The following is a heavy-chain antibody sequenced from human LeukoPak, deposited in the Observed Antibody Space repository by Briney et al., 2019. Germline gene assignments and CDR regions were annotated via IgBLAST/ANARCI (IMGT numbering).Heavy chain of an antibody. Sequence: PGGSPRLSCAGSGFTFSRYRISWVRQAPGKGLEWVASIKQDVGDEYYGDSVKGRFIISRDNGKNSLFLQMNSLRAEDTAVYYCARGGDGFDIWGQGTMVTVYS. J-gene: IGHJ3*02. CDR1: GFTFSRYR. CDR3: ARGGDGFDI. CDR2: IKQDVGDE. V-gene: IGHV3-7*01.